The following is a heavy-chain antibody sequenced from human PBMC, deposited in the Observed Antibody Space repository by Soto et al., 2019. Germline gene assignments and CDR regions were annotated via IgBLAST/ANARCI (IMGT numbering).Heavy chain of an antibody. CDR2: ISYDGSNK. CDR1: GFTFSSYA. J-gene: IGHJ6*01. CDR3: ARDLIAARTSYYGMDV. V-gene: IGHV3-30-3*01. D-gene: IGHD6-13*01. Sequence: QVQLVESGGGVVQPGRSLRLSCAASGFTFSSYAMHWVRQAPGKGLEWVAVISYDGSNKYYADSVKGRFTISRDNSKNTLYLQMNSLRAEDTAVYYCARDLIAARTSYYGMDVW.